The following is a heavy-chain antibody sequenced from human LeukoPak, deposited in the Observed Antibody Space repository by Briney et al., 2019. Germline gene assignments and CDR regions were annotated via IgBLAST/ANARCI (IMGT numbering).Heavy chain of an antibody. J-gene: IGHJ4*02. D-gene: IGHD3-3*01. CDR2: ILYDGSRK. CDR1: GFSFSDAW. V-gene: IGHV3-30*18. CDR3: AKGHYDFWSGYPAGIDS. Sequence: GGSLRLSCAASGFSFSDAWMNWVRQAPGQGVEWVAVILYDGSRKYYVDSVEGRFTTSRDNSKNTLYLQMNSLRAEDTAIYYCAKGHYDFWSGYPAGIDSWGQGILDTVSS.